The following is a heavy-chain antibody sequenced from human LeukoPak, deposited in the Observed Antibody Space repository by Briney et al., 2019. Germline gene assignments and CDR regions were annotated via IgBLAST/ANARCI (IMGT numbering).Heavy chain of an antibody. CDR2: ISGYSSTI. V-gene: IGHV3-48*02. CDR1: GSTFSMYS. CDR3: ARYLSGSYPFDY. J-gene: IGHJ4*02. Sequence: GGSLRLSCAAPGSTFSMYSMNWVRQAPGKGLEWVSYISGYSSTIHYEDSVKGRFTISRDNAKNSLYLQMNSLRDEDTAVYYCARYLSGSYPFDYWGQGTLVTVSS. D-gene: IGHD1-26*01.